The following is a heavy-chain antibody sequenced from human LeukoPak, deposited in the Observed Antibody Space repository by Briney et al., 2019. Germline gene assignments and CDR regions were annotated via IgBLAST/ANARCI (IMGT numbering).Heavy chain of an antibody. CDR3: ARPLGYCSRTSCYDAFDI. Sequence: GESLKISCKGSGYIFSNYWISWVRQMPGKGLEWMGRIDPSDYYTNYSPSFQGQITISAEKSISTAYLQWNSLKASDTAMYYCARPLGYCSRTSCYDAFDIWGQGTMVTVFS. CDR2: IDPSDYYT. CDR1: GYIFSNYW. D-gene: IGHD2-2*01. J-gene: IGHJ3*02. V-gene: IGHV5-10-1*04.